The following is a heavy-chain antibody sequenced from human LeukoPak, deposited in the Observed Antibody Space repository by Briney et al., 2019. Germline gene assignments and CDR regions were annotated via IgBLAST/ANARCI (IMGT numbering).Heavy chain of an antibody. V-gene: IGHV3-49*04. CDR3: TRMGIVLLWFGECDY. CDR2: IRSKAHGGTT. J-gene: IGHJ4*02. CDR1: GFAFGDHA. Sequence: PWGSLRLSCTVSGFAFGDHAMSWVRQAPGKGLDWVGFIRSKAHGGTTEYAASVKGRFTISRDDSKSIAYLQMNSLKTEDTAVYYCTRMGIVLLWFGECDYWGQGTLVTVSS. D-gene: IGHD3-10*01.